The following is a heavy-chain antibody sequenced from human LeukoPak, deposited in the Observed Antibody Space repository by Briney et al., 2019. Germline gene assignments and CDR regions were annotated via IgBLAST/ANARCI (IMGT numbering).Heavy chain of an antibody. Sequence: GGSLRLSCAASGFTVGNNYMNWVRQAPGKGREWVSLIFSHGETSYADSVKGRFTISRDNSKNTLYLQMNSLRAEDTAVYYCAKGAREYSGYDDYFDYWGQGTLVTVSS. CDR2: IFSHGET. CDR1: GFTVGNNY. J-gene: IGHJ4*02. D-gene: IGHD5-12*01. CDR3: AKGAREYSGYDDYFDY. V-gene: IGHV3-66*01.